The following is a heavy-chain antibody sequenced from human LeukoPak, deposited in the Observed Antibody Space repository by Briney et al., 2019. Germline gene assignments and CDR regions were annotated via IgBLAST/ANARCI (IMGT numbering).Heavy chain of an antibody. CDR1: GFTFDDYA. V-gene: IGHV3-9*01. CDR3: AKDTYYDILTGYPDY. CDR2: ISWNSGSI. J-gene: IGHJ4*02. D-gene: IGHD3-9*01. Sequence: PGGSLRLSCAASGFTFDDYAMHWVRQAPGKGLEWVSGISWNSGSIGYADSVKGRFTISRDNAKDSLYLQMNSLRAEDTALYYCAKDTYYDILTGYPDYWGQGTLVTVSS.